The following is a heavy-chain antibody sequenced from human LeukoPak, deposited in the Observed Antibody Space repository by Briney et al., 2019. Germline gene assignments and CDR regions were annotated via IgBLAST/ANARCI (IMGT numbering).Heavy chain of an antibody. CDR2: INHSGST. V-gene: IGHV4-34*01. J-gene: IGHJ5*02. CDR3: ARGRNPLGYCSGGSCYYTWFDP. D-gene: IGHD2-15*01. CDR1: GGSFSGYY. Sequence: SETLSLTCAVYGGSFSGYYWSWIRQPPGKGLEWIGVINHSGSTNYNPSLKSRVTISVDTSKNQFSLKLSSVTAADTAVYYCARGRNPLGYCSGGSCYYTWFDPWGQGTLVTVSS.